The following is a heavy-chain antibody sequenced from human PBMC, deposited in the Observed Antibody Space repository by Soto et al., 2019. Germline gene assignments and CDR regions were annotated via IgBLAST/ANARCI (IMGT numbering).Heavy chain of an antibody. CDR1: GFTFSSYA. J-gene: IGHJ1*01. V-gene: IGHV3-23*01. CDR2: ISGSGGST. D-gene: IGHD6-13*01. Sequence: EVQLLESGGGLVQPGGSLRLSCAASGFTFSSYAMSWVRQAPGKGLEWVSAISGSGGSTYYADSVKGRFTISRDNSKNTLYLQMNSRRAEDTAVYYCAKDPSSSSWPQYFQHWGQGTLVTVSS. CDR3: AKDPSSSSWPQYFQH.